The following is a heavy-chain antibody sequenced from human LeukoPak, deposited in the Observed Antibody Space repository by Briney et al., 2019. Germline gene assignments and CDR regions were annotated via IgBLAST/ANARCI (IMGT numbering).Heavy chain of an antibody. CDR2: ISYDGSNK. CDR1: GFTFSSYA. Sequence: PGGSLRLSCAASGFTFSSYAMHWVRQAPGKGLEWVAVISYDGSNKYYADSVKGRFTISRNNSKNTLYLQMNSLRAEDTAVYYCARDSGWYYFDYWGQGTLVTVSS. D-gene: IGHD6-19*01. J-gene: IGHJ4*02. CDR3: ARDSGWYYFDY. V-gene: IGHV3-30-3*01.